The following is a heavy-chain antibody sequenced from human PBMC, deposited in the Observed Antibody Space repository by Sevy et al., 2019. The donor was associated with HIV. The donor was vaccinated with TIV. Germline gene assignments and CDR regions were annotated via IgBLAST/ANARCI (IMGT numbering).Heavy chain of an antibody. CDR3: AIPVVAGSYQLSH. CDR1: GFAFSPYS. Sequence: GGSLRLSCAVSGFAFSPYSMVWVRQAPGKGLEWVAFISSNQKDIYYAESVKGRFTISRDNAKKTLFLQLNSLRDEDSAVYFCAIPVVAGSYQLSHWGQGTVVTVSS. V-gene: IGHV3-21*01. D-gene: IGHD2-15*01. J-gene: IGHJ1*01. CDR2: ISSNQKDI.